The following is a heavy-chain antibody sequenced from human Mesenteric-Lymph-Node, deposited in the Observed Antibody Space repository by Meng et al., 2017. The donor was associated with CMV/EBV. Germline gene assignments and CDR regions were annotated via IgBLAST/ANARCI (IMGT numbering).Heavy chain of an antibody. V-gene: IGHV4-38-2*02. CDR2: MYHSGST. J-gene: IGHJ5*02. CDR3: ARGNYYDFWSGYYEGNWFDP. D-gene: IGHD3-3*01. Sequence: SETLSLTCTVSGYSISSGYYWGWIRQPPGKGLEWIGSMYHSGSTNYNPSLKSRVTISVDTSKNQFSLKLSSVTAADAAVYYCARGNYYDFWSGYYEGNWFDPWGQGTLVTVSS. CDR1: GYSISSGYY.